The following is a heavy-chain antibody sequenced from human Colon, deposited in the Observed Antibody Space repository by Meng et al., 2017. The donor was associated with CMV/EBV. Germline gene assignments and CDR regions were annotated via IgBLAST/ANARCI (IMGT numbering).Heavy chain of an antibody. J-gene: IGHJ4*02. CDR1: GFTFTNAG. V-gene: IGHV3-15*01. D-gene: IGHD2-15*01. CDR2: IKSKIDGGKI. Sequence: LSCAASGFTFTNAGMSWVRQASGKGLEWIGRIKSKIDGGKIDYAAPVRGRFAISRDDSKATVYLQIDTLEIEDTGMYYCTTLLRGFWGQGTLVTVSS. CDR3: TTLLRGF.